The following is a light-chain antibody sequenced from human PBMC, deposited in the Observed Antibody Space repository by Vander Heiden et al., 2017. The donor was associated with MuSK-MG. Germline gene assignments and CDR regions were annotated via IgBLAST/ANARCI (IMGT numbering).Light chain of an antibody. CDR3: QQYNNWPRNT. CDR2: GAS. CDR1: QSVSSN. Sequence: EIVMTPSPAPLSVSPGERATLSCRASQSVSSNLAWYQQKPGQAPRLLIYGASTRATGIPARFSGSGSGTEFTLTISSLQSEDFAVYYCQQYNNWPRNTFGQGTKLEIK. V-gene: IGKV3-15*01. J-gene: IGKJ2*01.